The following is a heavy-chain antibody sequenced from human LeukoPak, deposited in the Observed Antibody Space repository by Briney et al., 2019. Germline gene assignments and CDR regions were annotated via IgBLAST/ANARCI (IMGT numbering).Heavy chain of an antibody. Sequence: SETLSLTCTVSGGSISSSSYYWGWIRQPPGKGLEWIGSIYYSGSTYYNPSLKSRVTISVDTSKNQFSLKLSSVTAADTAVYYCARRWLLQYFDYWGQGTLVTASS. CDR1: GGSISSSSYY. D-gene: IGHD3-22*01. CDR2: IYYSGST. V-gene: IGHV4-39*01. CDR3: ARRWLLQYFDY. J-gene: IGHJ4*02.